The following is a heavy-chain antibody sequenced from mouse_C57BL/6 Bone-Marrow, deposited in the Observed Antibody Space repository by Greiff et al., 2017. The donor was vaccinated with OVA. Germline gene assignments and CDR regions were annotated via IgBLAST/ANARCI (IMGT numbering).Heavy chain of an antibody. CDR2: IYPRDGST. V-gene: IGHV1-85*01. J-gene: IGHJ1*03. D-gene: IGHD1-1*01. Sequence: VQLQQSGPELVKPGASVKLSCKASGYTFTSYGINWVKQRPGQGLEWIGWIYPRDGSTKYNEKFKGKATLTVDTSSSTAYMELHSLTSEDSAVYFCASPSYYGSTYRYFDVWGTGTTVTVSS. CDR3: ASPSYYGSTYRYFDV. CDR1: GYTFTSYG.